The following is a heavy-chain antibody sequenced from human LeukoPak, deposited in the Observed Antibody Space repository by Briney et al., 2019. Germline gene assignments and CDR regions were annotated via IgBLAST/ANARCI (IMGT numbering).Heavy chain of an antibody. J-gene: IGHJ6*03. V-gene: IGHV4-34*01. CDR2: INHSGST. CDR3: ARGGYYYDSSGYYYAPRYYYYMDV. Sequence: PSETLSLTCAVYGGSFSGYYWSWIRQPPGKGLEWIGEINHSGSTNYNPSLKSRVIISVDTSKNQFSLKLSSVTAADTAVYYCARGGYYYDSSGYYYAPRYYYYMDVWGKGTTVTVSS. CDR1: GGSFSGYY. D-gene: IGHD3-22*01.